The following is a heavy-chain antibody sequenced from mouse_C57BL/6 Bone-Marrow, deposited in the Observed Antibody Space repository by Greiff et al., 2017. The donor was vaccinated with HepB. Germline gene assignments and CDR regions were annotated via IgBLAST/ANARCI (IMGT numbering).Heavy chain of an antibody. V-gene: IGHV5-16*01. J-gene: IGHJ2*01. CDR3: ARDNLLLRLDY. D-gene: IGHD1-1*01. CDR2: INYDGSST. CDR1: GFTFSDYY. Sequence: EVKVVESEGGLVQPGSSMKLSCTASGFTFSDYYMAWVRQVPEKGLEWVANINYDGSSTYYLDSLKSRFIISRDNAKNILYLQMSSLKSEDTATYYCARDNLLLRLDYWGQGTTLTVSS.